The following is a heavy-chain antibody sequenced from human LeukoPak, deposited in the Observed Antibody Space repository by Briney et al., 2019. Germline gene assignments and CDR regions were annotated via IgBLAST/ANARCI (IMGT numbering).Heavy chain of an antibody. J-gene: IGHJ4*02. CDR2: INPNSGGT. CDR3: ARGAVGATNLVHY. D-gene: IGHD1-26*01. V-gene: IGHV1-2*06. Sequence: ASVKVSCKASAYTFTGYYMHWVRQAPGQGLEWMGRINPNSGGTNYAQKFQGRVTMTRDTSISTAYMELSRLRSDDTAVYYCARGAVGATNLVHYWGQGTLVTVSS. CDR1: AYTFTGYY.